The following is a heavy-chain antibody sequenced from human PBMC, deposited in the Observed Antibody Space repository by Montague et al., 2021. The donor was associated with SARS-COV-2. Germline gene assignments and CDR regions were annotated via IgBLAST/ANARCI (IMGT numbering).Heavy chain of an antibody. D-gene: IGHD3-3*01. J-gene: IGHJ5*02. CDR2: IYYSGST. V-gene: IGHV4-59*02. CDR1: GGSVSSYY. CDR3: ARAGGFYDYWSGYSSSAGFFDP. Sequence: SETLSLTCTVSGGSVSSYYWSWIWQSPGKGLQWLGYIYYSGSTDYNPSLKSRVTMSVDTSKNQLSLRLNSVTTADTAVYFCARAGGFYDYWSGYSSSAGFFDPWGQGILVTVSS.